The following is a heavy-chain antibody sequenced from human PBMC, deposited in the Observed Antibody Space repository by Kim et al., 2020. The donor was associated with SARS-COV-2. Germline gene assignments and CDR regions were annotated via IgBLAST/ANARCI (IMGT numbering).Heavy chain of an antibody. D-gene: IGHD6-13*01. J-gene: IGHJ6*02. CDR3: ARDPVGVIAAAGYYYYYGMDV. CDR1: GGSVSSGSYY. V-gene: IGHV4-61*01. Sequence: SETLSLTCTVSGGSVSSGSYYWSWLRQPPGKGLEWIRCIYYSGTSNYNPSLKSRVTISVDTSTHQFSLKLSSVTAADTAVYYCARDPVGVIAAAGYYYYYGMDVWGQGTTVTVSS. CDR2: IYYSGTS.